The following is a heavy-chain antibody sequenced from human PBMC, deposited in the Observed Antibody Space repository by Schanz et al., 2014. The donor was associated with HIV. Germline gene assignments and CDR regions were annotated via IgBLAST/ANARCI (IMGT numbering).Heavy chain of an antibody. J-gene: IGHJ4*02. CDR3: AKPEYDSRGNSQSHFDY. CDR1: GFTFRSYG. V-gene: IGHV3-30*18. CDR2: ISHNGSKK. D-gene: IGHD3-22*01. Sequence: VQLLESGGGLEQPGGSLRLSCAASGFTFRSYGMYWVRQAPGKGLEWVAVISHNGSKKYYADSVRGRITISRDNSKNTLYLQMTTLRIDDTAVYYCAKPEYDSRGNSQSHFDYWGQGTLVTVSS.